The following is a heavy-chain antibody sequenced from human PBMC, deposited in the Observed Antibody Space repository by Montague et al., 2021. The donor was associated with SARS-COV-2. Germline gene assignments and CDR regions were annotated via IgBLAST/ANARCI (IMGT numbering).Heavy chain of an antibody. D-gene: IGHD3-3*01. V-gene: IGHV4-39*01. CDR3: ARQPTRGITIFGVVTDYGMDV. J-gene: IGHJ6*02. CDR1: GGSISSSSYY. Sequence: SETLSLTCTVSGGSISSSSYYWGWIRQPPGKGLEWIGYIYYSGSTYYNPSLKSRVTISVDTSKNQFSPKLSSVTAADTAVYYCARQPTRGITIFGVVTDYGMDVWGQGTTVTVSS. CDR2: IYYSGST.